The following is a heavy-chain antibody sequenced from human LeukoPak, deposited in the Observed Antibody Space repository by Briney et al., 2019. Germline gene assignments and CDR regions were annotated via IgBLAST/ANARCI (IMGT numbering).Heavy chain of an antibody. D-gene: IGHD3-10*01. CDR3: AREPTMVRPRYFDL. Sequence: GGSLRLSCAASGFTFSRYGMHWVRQAPGKGLEWVAVIWYDGSNKYYADSVKGRFTISRDNSKNTLYLQMNSLRAEDTAVYYCAREPTMVRPRYFDLWGRGTLVTVSS. V-gene: IGHV3-33*01. CDR1: GFTFSRYG. CDR2: IWYDGSNK. J-gene: IGHJ2*01.